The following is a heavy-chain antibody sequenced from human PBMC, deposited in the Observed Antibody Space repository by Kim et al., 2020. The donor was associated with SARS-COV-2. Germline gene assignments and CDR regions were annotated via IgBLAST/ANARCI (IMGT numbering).Heavy chain of an antibody. CDR2: K. Sequence: KYHADSVTGRFTISRDNSKNTLYLQMNSLRAEDTAVYYCARWALFHGGGWGQGTLVTVSS. CDR3: ARWALFHGGG. V-gene: IGHV3-30*01. J-gene: IGHJ4*02. D-gene: IGHD2-21*01.